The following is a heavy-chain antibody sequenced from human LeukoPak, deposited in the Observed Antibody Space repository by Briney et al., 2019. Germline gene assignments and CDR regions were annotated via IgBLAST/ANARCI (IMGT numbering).Heavy chain of an antibody. V-gene: IGHV3-23*01. CDR3: AKDRAVVVTGYMDV. D-gene: IGHD2-15*01. CDR1: GFTFSNYA. J-gene: IGHJ6*03. Sequence: GGSLRLSCVASGFTFSNYAMSWVRQVPGKGLEWVSAISGTGTSTYYADSVKGRFTISRDNSKNTLYLQMNSLRAEDTAVYYCAKDRAVVVTGYMDVWGKGTTVTVSS. CDR2: ISGTGTST.